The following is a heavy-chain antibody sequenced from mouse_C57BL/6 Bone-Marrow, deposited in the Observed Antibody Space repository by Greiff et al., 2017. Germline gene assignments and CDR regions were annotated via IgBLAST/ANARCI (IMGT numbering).Heavy chain of an antibody. CDR1: GYTFTSYW. Sequence: VKLQQPGAELVKPGASVKLSCKASGYTFTSYWMHWVKQRPGQGLEWIGMIHPNSGSTNYNEKFKSKATLTVDKSSSTAYMQLSSLTSEDSAVYYCASLYGSFYAMDYWGQGTSVTVSA. J-gene: IGHJ4*01. D-gene: IGHD1-1*01. CDR2: IHPNSGST. CDR3: ASLYGSFYAMDY. V-gene: IGHV1-64*01.